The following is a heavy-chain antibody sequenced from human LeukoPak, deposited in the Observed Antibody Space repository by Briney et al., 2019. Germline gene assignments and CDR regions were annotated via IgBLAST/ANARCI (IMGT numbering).Heavy chain of an antibody. V-gene: IGHV3-48*01. CDR1: GFTFSSYS. D-gene: IGHD3-3*01. J-gene: IGHJ4*02. Sequence: GGSLRLSCAASGFTFSSYSMTRVRQAPGKGLEWVSYISSSSSTIYYADSVKGRFTISRDNAKNSLYLQMNSLRAEDTAVYYCARPRYYDFWSGYSFDYWGQGTLVTVSS. CDR3: ARPRYYDFWSGYSFDY. CDR2: ISSSSSTI.